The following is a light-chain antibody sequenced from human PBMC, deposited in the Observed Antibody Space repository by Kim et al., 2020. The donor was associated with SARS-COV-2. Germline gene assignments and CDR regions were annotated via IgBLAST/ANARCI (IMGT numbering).Light chain of an antibody. CDR3: QQSYSTLPLT. V-gene: IGKV1-39*01. CDR1: QSSSSY. J-gene: IGKJ4*01. Sequence: ASVGDRVTITCRASQSSSSYLNWYQQKPGKAPKLLIYAASSLQSGVPSRFSGSGSGTDFTLTISSLQPEDFATYYCQQSYSTLPLTFGGGTKLEI. CDR2: AAS.